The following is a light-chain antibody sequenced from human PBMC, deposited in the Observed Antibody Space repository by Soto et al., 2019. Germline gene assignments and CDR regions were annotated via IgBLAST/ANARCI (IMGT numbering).Light chain of an antibody. CDR3: QQYYSTPHT. CDR2: WAS. CDR1: QSVLYSSNNKNY. J-gene: IGKJ3*01. Sequence: DIVMTQSPDSLAVSLGERATINCKSSQSVLYSSNNKNYLAWHQQKPGQPPKLLIYWASTRESGVPDRFSGSGSGTDFTLTISSLQAEDVAVYYCQQYYSTPHTFGPGTKVDIK. V-gene: IGKV4-1*01.